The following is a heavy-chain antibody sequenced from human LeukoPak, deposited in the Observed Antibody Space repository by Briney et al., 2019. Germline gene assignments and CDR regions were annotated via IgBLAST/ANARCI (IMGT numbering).Heavy chain of an antibody. J-gene: IGHJ4*02. CDR2: INPSGSST. CDR1: GYTFTNYA. CDR3: ARGGNVHYDY. Sequence: ASVKVSCKASGYTFTNYAMNWVRQAPGQGLEWLGLINPSGSSTLYAQKFQGRVTMTRDMSTTTDYMELSSLRSEDTAVYYCARGGNVHYDYWGQGTLVTVSS. V-gene: IGHV1-46*01.